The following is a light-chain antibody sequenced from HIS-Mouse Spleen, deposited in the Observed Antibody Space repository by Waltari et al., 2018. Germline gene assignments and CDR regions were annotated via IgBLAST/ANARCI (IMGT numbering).Light chain of an antibody. CDR2: QDS. Sequence: SYELTQPPSVSVSPGQTASITCSGDKLGDKYACWYQQKTGQSPVLVIYQDSKRPSGFTERFSGSNSGNTATLTISGTQAMDEADYYCQAWDSSYSVFGGGTKLTVL. CDR1: KLGDKY. V-gene: IGLV3-1*01. J-gene: IGLJ2*01. CDR3: QAWDSSYSV.